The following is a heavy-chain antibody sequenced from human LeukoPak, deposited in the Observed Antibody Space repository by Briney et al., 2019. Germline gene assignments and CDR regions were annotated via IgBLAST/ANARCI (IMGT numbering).Heavy chain of an antibody. Sequence: GSLRLSCAASGFTFSSYSMNWVRQPPGKGLEWIGSIYYSGSTYYNPSLKSRVTISVDTSKNQFSLKLSSVTAADTAVYYCARDVGYCTNGVCTQFDYWGQGTLVTVSS. CDR1: GFTFSSYS. J-gene: IGHJ4*02. V-gene: IGHV4-39*07. CDR3: ARDVGYCTNGVCTQFDY. CDR2: IYYSGST. D-gene: IGHD2-8*01.